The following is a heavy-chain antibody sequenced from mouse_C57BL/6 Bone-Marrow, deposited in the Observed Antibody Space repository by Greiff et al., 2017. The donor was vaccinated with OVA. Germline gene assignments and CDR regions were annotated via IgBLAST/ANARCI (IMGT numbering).Heavy chain of an antibody. CDR2: IRLKSDNYAT. Sequence: EVKVEESGGGLVQPGGSMKLSCVASGFTFSNYWMNWVRQSPEKGLEWVAQIRLKSDNYATHYAESVKGRFTISRDDSKSSVYLQMNNLRAEDTGIYYCTATGGNYLFAYWGQGTLVTVSA. V-gene: IGHV6-3*01. CDR3: TATGGNYLFAY. D-gene: IGHD2-1*01. CDR1: GFTFSNYW. J-gene: IGHJ3*01.